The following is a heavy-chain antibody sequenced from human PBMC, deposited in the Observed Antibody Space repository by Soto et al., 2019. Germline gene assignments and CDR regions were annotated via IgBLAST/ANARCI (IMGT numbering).Heavy chain of an antibody. CDR3: ARSPRSSPYFDY. J-gene: IGHJ4*02. CDR2: IYPGDYET. CDR1: GYTFSNFW. V-gene: IGHV5-51*01. D-gene: IGHD6-13*01. Sequence: ESLKISCQCSGYTFSNFWIAWVRQFPGKGLEWMGIIYPGDYETRYSPSFHGKVTISADRSIGTAYLQWSSLEASDSAFYFCARSPRSSPYFDYWGQGALVTVSS.